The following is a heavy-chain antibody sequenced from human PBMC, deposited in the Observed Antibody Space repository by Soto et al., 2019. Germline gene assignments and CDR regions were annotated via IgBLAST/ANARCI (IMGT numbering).Heavy chain of an antibody. J-gene: IGHJ4*02. V-gene: IGHV1-18*01. CDR3: ARPGGRYYYDSSALDY. CDR2: ISAYNGNT. Sequence: EASVKVSCKASGYTFTSYGISWVRQAPGQGLEWMGWISAYNGNTNYAQKLQGRVTMTTDTSTSTAYMELRSLRSDDTAVYYCARPGGRYYYDSSALDYWGQGTLVTVSS. CDR1: GYTFTSYG. D-gene: IGHD3-22*01.